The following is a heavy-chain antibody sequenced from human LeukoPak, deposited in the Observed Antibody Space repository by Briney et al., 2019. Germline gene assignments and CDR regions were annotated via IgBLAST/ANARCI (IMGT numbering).Heavy chain of an antibody. CDR2: FDPEDGET. J-gene: IGHJ4*02. CDR3: ANYRRGVATGN. Sequence: ASVKVSCKASGGTFSSYAISWVRQAPGQGLEWMGGFDPEDGETIYAQKFQGRVTMTEDTSTDTAYMELSSLRSEDTAVYYCANYRRGVATGNWGQGTLVTVSS. CDR1: GGTFSSYA. D-gene: IGHD1-1*01. V-gene: IGHV1-24*01.